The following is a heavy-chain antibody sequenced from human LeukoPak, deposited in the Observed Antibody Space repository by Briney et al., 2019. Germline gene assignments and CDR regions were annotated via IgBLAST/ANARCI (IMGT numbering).Heavy chain of an antibody. CDR2: IYYSGST. V-gene: IGHV4-39*07. Sequence: SETLSLTCTVSGGSISSSSYYWGWIRQPPGKGLEWIGSIYYSGSTYYNPSLKSRVTISVDTSKNQFSLKLSSVTAADTAVYYCARGYNWNSNWFDPWGQGTLVTVSS. CDR3: ARGYNWNSNWFDP. J-gene: IGHJ5*02. D-gene: IGHD1-7*01. CDR1: GGSISSSSYY.